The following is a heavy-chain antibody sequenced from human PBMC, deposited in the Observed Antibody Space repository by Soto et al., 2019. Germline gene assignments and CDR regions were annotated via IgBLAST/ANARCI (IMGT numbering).Heavy chain of an antibody. CDR3: ARRAGQRYFDL. J-gene: IGHJ2*01. V-gene: IGHV4-59*08. CDR2: IYYSGST. D-gene: IGHD6-19*01. Sequence: QVQLQESGPGLVKPSETLSLPCTASGGSISSYYWSWIRQPQGKGLEWIGYIYYSGSTNYNPSLKSRVTISVDTSKNQFSLKLSSVTAADTAVYYCARRAGQRYFDLWGRGTLVTVSS. CDR1: GGSISSYY.